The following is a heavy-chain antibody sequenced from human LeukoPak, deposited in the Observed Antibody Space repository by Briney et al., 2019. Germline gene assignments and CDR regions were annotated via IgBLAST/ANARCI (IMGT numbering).Heavy chain of an antibody. J-gene: IGHJ3*02. V-gene: IGHV3-23*01. Sequence: PGGSLRLSCAASGFTFSSYAMTWVRQAPGKGLKWVSLINGGGGSTYYTDSVKGRFTVSRDNSKNTLYLQMSSLRAEDTAVYYCAKVAHGGDAFDIWGQGTMVTVSS. CDR2: INGGGGST. CDR1: GFTFSSYA. CDR3: AKVAHGGDAFDI.